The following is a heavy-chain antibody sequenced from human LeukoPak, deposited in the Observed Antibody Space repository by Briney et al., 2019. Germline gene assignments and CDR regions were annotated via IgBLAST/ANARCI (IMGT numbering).Heavy chain of an antibody. D-gene: IGHD3-22*01. CDR2: IYTSGST. CDR1: GGSISSYY. CDR3: ARDRYDSSGYLPDY. J-gene: IGHJ4*02. Sequence: SETLSLTCTVSGGSISSYYWSWIRQPAGKGLEWIGRIYTSGSTNYNPSLKSRVTMSVDTSKNQFSLKLSSVTAADTAVYYCARDRYDSSGYLPDYWGQGTLVTVSS. V-gene: IGHV4-4*07.